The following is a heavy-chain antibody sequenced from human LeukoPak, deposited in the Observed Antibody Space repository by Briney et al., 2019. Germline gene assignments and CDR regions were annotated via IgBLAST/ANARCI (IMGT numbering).Heavy chain of an antibody. CDR3: ARDSASIAAAVYWFFDL. J-gene: IGHJ2*01. V-gene: IGHV3-21*01. CDR1: GFTFSSYS. D-gene: IGHD6-25*01. CDR2: ITSSSSDT. Sequence: PGGSLRLSCAASGFTFSSYSMNWVRQAPGKGLEWVSCITSSSSDTYYADSVKGRFTISRDNSKNTLYLQMNSLRVEDSAVYYCARDSASIAAAVYWFFDLWGRGTLVTVSS.